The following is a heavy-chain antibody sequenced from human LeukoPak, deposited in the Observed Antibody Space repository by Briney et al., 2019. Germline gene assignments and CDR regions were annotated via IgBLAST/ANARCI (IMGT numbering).Heavy chain of an antibody. D-gene: IGHD3-9*01. J-gene: IGHJ5*01. Sequence: GGSLRLSCAASGFTFISYSMNWARQAPGKGLEWVSSISSSDSYMYYADSMKGRFTISRDNTKNSQYLQMNSLTAEDTAVYYCVVQAGLTYYDISFDSWGQGTLVTVSS. CDR2: ISSSDSYM. V-gene: IGHV3-21*04. CDR3: VVQAGLTYYDISFDS. CDR1: GFTFISYS.